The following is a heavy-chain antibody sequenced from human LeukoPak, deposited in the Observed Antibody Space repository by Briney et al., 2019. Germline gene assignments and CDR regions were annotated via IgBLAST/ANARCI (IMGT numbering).Heavy chain of an antibody. CDR2: ISSSSSTI. J-gene: IGHJ2*01. D-gene: IGHD6-13*01. V-gene: IGHV3-48*01. CDR1: GFTFSSYS. Sequence: GGSLRLSCAASGFTFSSYSMNWVRQAPGKGLEWVSYISSSSSTIYYADSVKGRFTISRDNAKNSLYLQMNSLRAEDTAVYYCARDSTFAYSSSWYSPNWYFDLWGRGTLVTVSS. CDR3: ARDSTFAYSSSWYSPNWYFDL.